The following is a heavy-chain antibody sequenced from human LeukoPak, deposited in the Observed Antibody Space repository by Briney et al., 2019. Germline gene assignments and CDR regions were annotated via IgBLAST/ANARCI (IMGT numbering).Heavy chain of an antibody. CDR3: ARLPATISWYFDY. CDR1: GGSISSSSYY. D-gene: IGHD5-24*01. Sequence: SETLSLTCTVSGGSISSSSYYWGWIRQPPGQGLAWIGSIYYSGSTYYNPSLKSRVTISVDTSKNQFSLKLSSVTAADTAVYYCARLPATISWYFDYWGQGTLVTVSS. J-gene: IGHJ4*02. V-gene: IGHV4-39*01. CDR2: IYYSGST.